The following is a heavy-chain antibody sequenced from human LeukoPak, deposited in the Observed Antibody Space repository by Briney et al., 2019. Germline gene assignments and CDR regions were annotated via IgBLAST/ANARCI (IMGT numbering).Heavy chain of an antibody. Sequence: GGSLRLSCAASGFTFSSYWMSWVRQAPGKGLEWVANIKQDGSEKYYVDSVKGRFTISRDNAKNSLYLQMNSLRAEDTAVYYCARDEIYSSGWYADYWGQGTLVTVPS. D-gene: IGHD6-19*01. CDR2: IKQDGSEK. CDR1: GFTFSSYW. CDR3: ARDEIYSSGWYADY. J-gene: IGHJ4*02. V-gene: IGHV3-7*03.